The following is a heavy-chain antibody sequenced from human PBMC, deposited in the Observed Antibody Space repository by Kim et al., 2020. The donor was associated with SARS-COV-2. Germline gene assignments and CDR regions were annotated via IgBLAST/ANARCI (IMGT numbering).Heavy chain of an antibody. Sequence: SETLSLTCAVYGGSFSGYYWSWIRQPPGKGLEWIGEINHSGSTNYNPSLKSRVTISVDTSKNQFSLKLSSVTAADTAVYYCARVDIAAAGAPSDYWGQGTLVTVSS. V-gene: IGHV4-34*01. J-gene: IGHJ4*02. CDR1: GGSFSGYY. CDR2: INHSGST. D-gene: IGHD6-13*01. CDR3: ARVDIAAAGAPSDY.